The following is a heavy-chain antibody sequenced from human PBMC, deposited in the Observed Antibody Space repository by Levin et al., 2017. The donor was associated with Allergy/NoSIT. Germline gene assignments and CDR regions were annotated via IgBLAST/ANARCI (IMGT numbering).Heavy chain of an antibody. CDR2: IYYSGST. Sequence: SQTLSLTCTVSCGSISSYYWSWIRQPPGKGLEWIGYIYYSGSTNYNPSLKSRVTISVDTSKNQFSLKLSSVTAADTAVYYCARLRGYSYGYDAFDIWGQGTMVTVSS. CDR3: ARLRGYSYGYDAFDI. CDR1: CGSISSYY. V-gene: IGHV4-59*01. D-gene: IGHD5-18*01. J-gene: IGHJ3*02.